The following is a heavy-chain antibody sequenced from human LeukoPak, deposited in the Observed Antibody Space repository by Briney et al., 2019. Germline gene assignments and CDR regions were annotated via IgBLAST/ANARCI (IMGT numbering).Heavy chain of an antibody. D-gene: IGHD3-22*01. V-gene: IGHV3-21*01. Sequence: GGSLRLSCAASGFTFSRYSINWVRQAPGKGLEWVSSITSSSTNIYYADSVRGRFTISRDNAKNSLYLQMNSLRAEDTAVYYCARGTYYSDTSGPFDYWGQGTLVTVSS. J-gene: IGHJ4*02. CDR1: GFTFSRYS. CDR2: ITSSSTNI. CDR3: ARGTYYSDTSGPFDY.